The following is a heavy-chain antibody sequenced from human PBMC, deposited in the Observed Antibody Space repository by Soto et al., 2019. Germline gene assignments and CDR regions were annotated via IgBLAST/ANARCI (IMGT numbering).Heavy chain of an antibody. Sequence: SETLSLTCTVSGDSVSSGGYYWSWIRQPPGKGLEWIGYIYSSGSANYNPSLRSRVTISRDTSKNQISLKVASVTAADTAGYYCARGFSSVSMDAWGQGTTVTVSS. D-gene: IGHD6-19*01. CDR1: GDSVSSGGYY. CDR3: ARGFSSVSMDA. J-gene: IGHJ6*02. V-gene: IGHV4-61*08. CDR2: IYSSGSA.